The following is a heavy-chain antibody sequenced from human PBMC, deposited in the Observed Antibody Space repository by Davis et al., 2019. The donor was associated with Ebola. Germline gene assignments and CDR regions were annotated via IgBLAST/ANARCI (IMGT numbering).Heavy chain of an antibody. Sequence: AASVKVSCKASGYTFTNYYMHWVRQAPGQGLEWMGMINPNDGRTIYAQKFQGRVTVTRDTSTTTVYMDLNSLRAEDTAVYYCAKSDSIPVVWGQGTLVTVSS. CDR2: INPNDGRT. CDR3: AKSDSIPVV. V-gene: IGHV1-46*01. D-gene: IGHD2-8*02. CDR1: GYTFTNYY. J-gene: IGHJ4*02.